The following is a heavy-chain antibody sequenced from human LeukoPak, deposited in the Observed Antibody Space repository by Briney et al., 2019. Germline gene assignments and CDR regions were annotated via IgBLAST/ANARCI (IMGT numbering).Heavy chain of an antibody. CDR1: GFTFSTYD. D-gene: IGHD6-19*01. V-gene: IGHV3-33*06. CDR2: IWYDGSNK. CDR3: ANGRSGSPLYFDY. Sequence: GGSLRLSCAASGFTFSTYDMHWVRQAPGKGLEWVAVIWYDGSNKYYADSVKGRFTISRDNSKNTLYLQMNSLRAEDTAVYYCANGRSGSPLYFDYWGQGTLVTVSS. J-gene: IGHJ4*02.